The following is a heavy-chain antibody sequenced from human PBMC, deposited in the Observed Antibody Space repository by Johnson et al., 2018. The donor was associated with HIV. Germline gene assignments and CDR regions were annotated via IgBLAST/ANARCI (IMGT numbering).Heavy chain of an antibody. CDR2: ISSSGNTI. Sequence: QVQLVESGGGLVKPGGSLRLSCAASGFSFSDYYMSWIRQAPGTGLEWVSYISSSGNTIYYAAFVKGRFTISRNDDKQSLYLKMNSLRAEDTAVYYCRYYYDSSGDAFDIGGQCTMVSVSA. D-gene: IGHD3-22*01. CDR1: GFSFSDYY. V-gene: IGHV3-11*04. CDR3: RYYYDSSGDAFDI. J-gene: IGHJ3*02.